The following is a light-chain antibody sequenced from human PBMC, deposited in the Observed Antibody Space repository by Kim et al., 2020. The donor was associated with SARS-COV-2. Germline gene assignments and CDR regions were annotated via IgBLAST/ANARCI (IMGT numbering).Light chain of an antibody. CDR2: DAS. CDR3: QHRSDWPT. CDR1: QSVDIF. Sequence: EIVLTQSPATLSLSPGERATLSCRASQSVDIFLAWYQQKPGQAPRLLISDASNRATDIPARFSGSRSGTDFTLTISSLEPEDFAVYYCQHRSDWPTFGGGTKVDIK. V-gene: IGKV3-11*01. J-gene: IGKJ4*01.